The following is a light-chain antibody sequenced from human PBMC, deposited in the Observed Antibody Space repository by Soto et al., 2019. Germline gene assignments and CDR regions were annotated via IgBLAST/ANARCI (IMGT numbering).Light chain of an antibody. V-gene: IGKV3-20*01. CDR1: QSVSSSY. CDR3: QQYGSSPLIT. Sequence: EIVLTQSPGTLSLSPGERATLSCRASQSVSSSYLAWYQQKPGQAPRLLIYGASSKATGILDRFSGSGSGTDLTLTISRLETEDFAVYYWQQYGSSPLITFGQVTRLEIK. CDR2: GAS. J-gene: IGKJ5*01.